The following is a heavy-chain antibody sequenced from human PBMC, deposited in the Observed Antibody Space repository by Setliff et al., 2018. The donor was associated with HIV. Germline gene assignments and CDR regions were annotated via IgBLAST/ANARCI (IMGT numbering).Heavy chain of an antibody. J-gene: IGHJ2*01. Sequence: GASVQVSCKAAGYTFTKYAISWVRQAPGQGLEWMGGIIPIFGTANYAQKFQGRVTITADESTSTAYMELSSLRSEDTAVYYCARGYCSGGSCRRVWYFDLWGRGTLVTVSS. CDR1: GYTFTKYA. CDR2: IIPIFGTA. CDR3: ARGYCSGGSCRRVWYFDL. V-gene: IGHV1-69*13. D-gene: IGHD2-15*01.